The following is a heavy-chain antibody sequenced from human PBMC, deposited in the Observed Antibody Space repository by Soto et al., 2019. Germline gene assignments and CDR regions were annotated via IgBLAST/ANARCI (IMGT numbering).Heavy chain of an antibody. Sequence: GGSLRLSCAASGFTFSSYAMSWVRQAPGKGLEWVSAISGSGGSTYYADSVKGRFTISRDNSKNTLYLQMNSLRAEDTAVYYCAKDSFSLVEATIVTSGAFDIWGQGTMVTVSS. CDR1: GFTFSSYA. J-gene: IGHJ3*02. V-gene: IGHV3-23*01. D-gene: IGHD5-12*01. CDR3: AKDSFSLVEATIVTSGAFDI. CDR2: ISGSGGST.